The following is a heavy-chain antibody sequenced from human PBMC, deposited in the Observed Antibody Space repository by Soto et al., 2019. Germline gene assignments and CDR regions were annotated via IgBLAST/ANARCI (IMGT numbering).Heavy chain of an antibody. D-gene: IGHD2-2*02. CDR3: ARGACTLTSCYILDY. V-gene: IGHV3-74*01. Sequence: PGRSLRLSCAASGFTFSSYWMHWVRQAPGKGLVWVSHINTDGSYTNYADSVKGRLTISRDNAKNTLYLQMNSLRAEDTAVYYCARGACTLTSCYILDYWGQGTLVTVSS. J-gene: IGHJ4*02. CDR1: GFTFSSYW. CDR2: INTDGSYT.